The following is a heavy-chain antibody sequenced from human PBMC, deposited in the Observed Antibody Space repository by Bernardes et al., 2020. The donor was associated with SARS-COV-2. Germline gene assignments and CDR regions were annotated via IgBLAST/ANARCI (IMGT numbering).Heavy chain of an antibody. Sequence: GSLRLSCAASGFTFSTASMSWVRQAPGKGLQWVCRIKGKTAGGTTDYAAPVKVRFTISRDDSKNTLYLQMNSLKTEDTAVYYCTTDLHDYGDVDYWGQGTLVTVSS. D-gene: IGHD4-17*01. V-gene: IGHV3-15*01. CDR2: IKGKTAGGTT. J-gene: IGHJ4*02. CDR3: TTDLHDYGDVDY. CDR1: GFTFSTAS.